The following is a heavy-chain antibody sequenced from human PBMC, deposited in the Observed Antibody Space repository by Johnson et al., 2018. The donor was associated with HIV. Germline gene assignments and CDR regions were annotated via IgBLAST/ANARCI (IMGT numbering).Heavy chain of an antibody. CDR2: ISGSGGRT. CDR3: AKGMYYYDSSGYYLDAFDI. V-gene: IGHV3-23*04. D-gene: IGHD3-22*01. J-gene: IGHJ3*02. Sequence: EQLVESGGGLVQPGGSLRLSCAASGFTFSSYAMSWVRQAPGKGLEWVSAISGSGGRTSYADSVKGRSPISRDNSKTTLYLHMNILRAEDTAVYPCAKGMYYYDSSGYYLDAFDIWGQGTMVTVSS. CDR1: GFTFSSYA.